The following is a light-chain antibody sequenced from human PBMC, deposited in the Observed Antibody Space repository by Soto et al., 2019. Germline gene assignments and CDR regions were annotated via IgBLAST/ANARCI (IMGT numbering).Light chain of an antibody. J-gene: IGKJ2*01. Sequence: DIPMTQSPSSLSASVGDRVTITCRASQPINSFLSWSQQKPGQAPKLLIYTASTLQTGVPSRFSGSGSGTEFTLTITGLQPEDVATYYCHQSSSPPHTFGQGTKLEIK. V-gene: IGKV1-39*01. CDR1: QPINSF. CDR2: TAS. CDR3: HQSSSPPHT.